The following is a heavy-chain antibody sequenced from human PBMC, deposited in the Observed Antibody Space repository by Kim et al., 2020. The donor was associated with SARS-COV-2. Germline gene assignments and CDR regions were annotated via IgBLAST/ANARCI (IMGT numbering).Heavy chain of an antibody. J-gene: IGHJ6*02. Sequence: GGSLRLSCSASGFSFRSFAMHWVRQAPGKGLEYVSVIGSNGGNTYHAGSVKGRFSTSRDNSKNTLYLQMSGLRVEDTAVYYCVKGGFGSSYYYYGMDIWGQGTTVPVSS. CDR3: VKGGFGSSYYYYGMDI. D-gene: IGHD3-16*01. CDR2: IGSNGGNT. CDR1: GFSFRSFA. V-gene: IGHV3-64D*06.